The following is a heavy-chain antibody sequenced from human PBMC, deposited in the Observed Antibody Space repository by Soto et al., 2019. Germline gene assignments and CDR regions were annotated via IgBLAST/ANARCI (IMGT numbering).Heavy chain of an antibody. CDR2: IIPIFGTA. Sequence: SENVSWNASCGSFSSYAISWVRQAPGQGLEWMGGIIPIFGTANYAQKFQGRVTITADESTSTAYMELSSLRSEDTAVYYCAVSRGSPWYFDYPGQGNLVTVSS. V-gene: IGHV1-69*01. J-gene: IGHJ4*02. CDR3: AVSRGSPWYFDY. D-gene: IGHD1-26*01. CDR1: CGSFSSYA.